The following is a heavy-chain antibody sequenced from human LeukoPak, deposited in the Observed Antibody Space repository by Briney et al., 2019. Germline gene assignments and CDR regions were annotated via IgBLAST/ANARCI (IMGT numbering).Heavy chain of an antibody. CDR3: ARHDSSSWYGGLYYYYYMDV. D-gene: IGHD6-13*01. CDR1: GYSFTSYW. V-gene: IGHV5-51*01. Sequence: GESLKISCKGSGYSFTSYWIGWVRQMPGKGLEWMGIIYPGDSDTRYSPSFQGQVTISADKSISTAYLQWSSLKASDTAMYYCARHDSSSWYGGLYYYYYMDVWGKGTTVTVSS. J-gene: IGHJ6*03. CDR2: IYPGDSDT.